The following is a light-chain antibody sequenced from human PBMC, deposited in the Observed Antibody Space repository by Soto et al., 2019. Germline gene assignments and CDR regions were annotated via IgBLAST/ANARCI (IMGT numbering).Light chain of an antibody. V-gene: IGKV1-12*01. J-gene: IGKJ4*01. CDR1: QDISSW. CDR2: GAS. Sequence: DLQMTQSPSSVSASVGDSVTITCRASQDISSWLAWCQQKPWKAPKLLIYGASSLKSGVPSRFSGSGSGTEFTLTISSLQPEDFATSYGPQANSFPLTFGGVTKVEIK. CDR3: PQANSFPLT.